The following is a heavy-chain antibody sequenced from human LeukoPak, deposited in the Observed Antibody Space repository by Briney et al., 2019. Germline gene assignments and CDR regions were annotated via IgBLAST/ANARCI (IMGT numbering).Heavy chain of an antibody. V-gene: IGHV1-24*01. Sequence: ASVKVSRKVSGYTLTELSMHWVRQAPGKGLEWMGGFDPEDDETIYAQKFQGRVTMTEDTSTDTAYMELSSLRSEDTAVYYCATDLTSSGVFDYWGQGTLVTVSS. CDR1: GYTLTELS. J-gene: IGHJ4*02. CDR2: FDPEDDET. D-gene: IGHD3-22*01. CDR3: ATDLTSSGVFDY.